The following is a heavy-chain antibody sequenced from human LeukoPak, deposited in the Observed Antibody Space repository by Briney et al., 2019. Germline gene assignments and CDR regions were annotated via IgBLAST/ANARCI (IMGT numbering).Heavy chain of an antibody. D-gene: IGHD5-18*01. V-gene: IGHV3-21*01. Sequence: GGSLRLSCAASGFTFSSYSMNWVRQAPGKGLEWVSSISSSSSYIYYADSVKGRFTISRDNAKNSLYLQMNSLRAEDTAVYYCARSLGYSYGPPYYWGQGTLVTVSS. CDR1: GFTFSSYS. CDR2: ISSSSSYI. J-gene: IGHJ4*02. CDR3: ARSLGYSYGPPYY.